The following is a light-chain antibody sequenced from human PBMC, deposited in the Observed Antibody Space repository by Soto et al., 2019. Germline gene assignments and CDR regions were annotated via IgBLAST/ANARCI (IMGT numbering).Light chain of an antibody. J-gene: IGLJ3*02. Sequence: QSVLTQPRSVSGSPGQSVTISCTGTSSDVGGYNCVSWYQQHPGKAPKLMIYDVSKRPSGVPDRFSGSKSGNTASLTISGLQAEDEADYYCCSYAGSYTFMFGGGTKLTVL. CDR1: SSDVGGYNC. CDR3: CSYAGSYTFM. CDR2: DVS. V-gene: IGLV2-11*01.